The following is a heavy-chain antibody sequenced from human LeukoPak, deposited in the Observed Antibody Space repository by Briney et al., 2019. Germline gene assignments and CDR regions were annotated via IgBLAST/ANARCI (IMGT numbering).Heavy chain of an antibody. J-gene: IGHJ4*02. Sequence: GGSLRLSCAASGFTFSSYAMSWVRQAPGKGLEWVSAISGSGGSTYYADSVKGRFTISRDNSKNTLYLQMNSLRAEDTAVYYCAIGGGLAPFAHWGQEALVTVSS. V-gene: IGHV3-23*01. D-gene: IGHD3-16*01. CDR1: GFTFSSYA. CDR2: ISGSGGST. CDR3: AIGGGLAPFAH.